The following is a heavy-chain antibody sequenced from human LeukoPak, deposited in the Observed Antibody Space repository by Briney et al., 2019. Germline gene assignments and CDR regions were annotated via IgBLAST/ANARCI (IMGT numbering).Heavy chain of an antibody. Sequence: GGSLRLSCAASGFTFSSYWMHWVRQAPGKGLVWVSRINGDGSTTTYADSVTGRFTISRDNAKYTQYLQMNRLGAEDTAVYYCARVSIGAWYFDLWGRGTLVTVSS. CDR2: INGDGSTT. D-gene: IGHD3-16*01. CDR1: GFTFSSYW. V-gene: IGHV3-74*01. J-gene: IGHJ2*01. CDR3: ARVSIGAWYFDL.